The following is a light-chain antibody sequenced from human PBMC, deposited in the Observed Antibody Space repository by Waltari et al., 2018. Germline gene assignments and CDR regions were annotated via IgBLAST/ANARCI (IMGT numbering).Light chain of an antibody. CDR3: QQYNNWPPWT. CDR1: QSVRNN. J-gene: IGKJ1*01. CDR2: GAS. Sequence: EIVMTQSPATLSVSPGERATHPCRASQSVRNNLVWYQQKPGQAPRLLIYGASTRVTGIPARFSGSGSGTEFTLTISSLQSEDFAVYYCQQYNNWPPWTFGQGTKVEIK. V-gene: IGKV3-15*01.